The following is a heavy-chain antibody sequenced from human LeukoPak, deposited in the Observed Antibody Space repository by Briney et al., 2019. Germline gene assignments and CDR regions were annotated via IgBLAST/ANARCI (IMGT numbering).Heavy chain of an antibody. CDR2: ISGSGGNS. CDR3: AKDSSGWYDFDH. D-gene: IGHD6-19*01. CDR1: GFTFSSYG. Sequence: GGSLRLSCAASGFTFSSYGLSWVRQTPGKGPEWVSAISGSGGNSYYADSVKGRFTISRDNSKNTLYLQMNSLRAEDTGVYYCAKDSSGWYDFDHWGQGTLVTVSS. V-gene: IGHV3-23*01. J-gene: IGHJ5*02.